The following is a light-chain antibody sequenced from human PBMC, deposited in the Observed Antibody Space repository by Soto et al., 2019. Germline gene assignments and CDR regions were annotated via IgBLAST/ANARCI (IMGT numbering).Light chain of an antibody. V-gene: IGLV1-44*01. CDR3: AAWDDSRYGVV. CDR1: SSNIGSNH. J-gene: IGLJ2*01. CDR2: RSD. Sequence: QSVLTQSPSASGTPGQRVIIACSGSSSNIGSNHVNWYRHLPGAAPKLLIFRSDQRPSGVPDRFSGSMSGTTASLAISGLQSGDEADYYCAAWDDSRYGVVFGGGTKVTVL.